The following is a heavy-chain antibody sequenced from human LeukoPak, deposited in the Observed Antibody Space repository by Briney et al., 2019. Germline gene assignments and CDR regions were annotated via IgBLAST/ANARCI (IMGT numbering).Heavy chain of an antibody. V-gene: IGHV3-7*01. CDR1: GFIFNNYW. Sequence: GGSLRLSCAASGFIFNNYWISWVRQAPGEGLEWVANIKQDGSEKYYVDSVKGRFTISRDNAKNSLYLQMNSLRAEDTAVYYCARDIVLMVYAIFFDYWGQGTLVTVSS. CDR2: IKQDGSEK. CDR3: ARDIVLMVYAIFFDY. D-gene: IGHD2-8*01. J-gene: IGHJ4*02.